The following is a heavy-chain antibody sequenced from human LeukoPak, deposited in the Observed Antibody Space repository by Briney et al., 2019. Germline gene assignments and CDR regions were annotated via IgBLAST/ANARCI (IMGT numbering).Heavy chain of an antibody. CDR3: ARDQLGSGNYGMDV. V-gene: IGHV4-31*03. CDR1: GYSISSGSFY. Sequence: SQTLSLTCSVSGYSISSGSFYWSWVRQLPGKGLEWLGYIYFSGTTYYHPSFQSRLTLSLDTSKNQFSLNLTSVTVADTAVYYCARDQLGSGNYGMDVWGPGTTVTVSS. D-gene: IGHD1-1*01. CDR2: IYFSGTT. J-gene: IGHJ6*02.